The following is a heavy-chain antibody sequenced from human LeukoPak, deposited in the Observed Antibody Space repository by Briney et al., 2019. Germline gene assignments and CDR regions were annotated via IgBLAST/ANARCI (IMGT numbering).Heavy chain of an antibody. CDR2: SSAYNGNT. J-gene: IGHJ6*03. V-gene: IGHV1-18*01. CDR3: VRYPPKDGYPYYYYYMDI. Sequence: ASVKVSCKASGYTFTRYSISWVRQAPGQGLEWMGWSSAYNGNTNYAQMFQGRVTMTTDASTSTAYMELRSLRSDDTAVYYCVRYPPKDGYPYYYYYMDIWGKGTTVTVSS. CDR1: GYTFTRYS. D-gene: IGHD5-18*01.